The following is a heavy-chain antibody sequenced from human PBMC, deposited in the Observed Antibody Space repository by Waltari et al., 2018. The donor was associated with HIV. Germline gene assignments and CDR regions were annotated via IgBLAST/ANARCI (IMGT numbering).Heavy chain of an antibody. CDR1: GFPFTDSY. CDR3: ARGRQWLAFDF. J-gene: IGHJ4*02. D-gene: IGHD6-19*01. V-gene: IGHV3-11*01. Sequence: QMQLVESGGRLVKPGGSLRLPCAASGFPFTDSYMTWVRQPPGKGLEFVAYISRSGNRTYYADSVRGRFNISRDNAAKFLYLQMDSLRVDDTATYYCARGRQWLAFDFWGQGNVVAVSS. CDR2: ISRSGNRT.